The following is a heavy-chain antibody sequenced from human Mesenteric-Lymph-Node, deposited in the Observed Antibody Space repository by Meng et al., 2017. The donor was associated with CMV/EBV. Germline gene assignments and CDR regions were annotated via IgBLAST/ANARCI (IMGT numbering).Heavy chain of an antibody. CDR2: IYPTSGAT. V-gene: IGHV1-46*01. CDR1: GYTFTGHY. D-gene: IGHD1-26*01. CDR3: ARDQVPGTYYFDL. Sequence: ASGYTFTGHYMHWIRQAPGQGLEWIGVIYPTSGATNYAQKFQGRLSMTRDTSATTVYMELSSLTFGDTAVYYCARDQVPGTYYFDLWGQGTLVTVSS. J-gene: IGHJ4*02.